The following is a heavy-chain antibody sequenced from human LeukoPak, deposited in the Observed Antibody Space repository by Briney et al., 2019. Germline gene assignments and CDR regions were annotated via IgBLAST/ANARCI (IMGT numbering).Heavy chain of an antibody. V-gene: IGHV4-39*01. CDR2: IYYSGST. D-gene: IGHD6-13*01. Sequence: PSQTLSLTCTVSGGSISSGGYYWGWIRQPPGKGLEWIGSIYYSGSTYYNPSLKSRVTISVDTSKNQFSLKLSSVTAADTAVYYCAREYSSSWYFDYWGQGTLVTVSS. CDR3: AREYSSSWYFDY. CDR1: GGSISSGGYY. J-gene: IGHJ4*02.